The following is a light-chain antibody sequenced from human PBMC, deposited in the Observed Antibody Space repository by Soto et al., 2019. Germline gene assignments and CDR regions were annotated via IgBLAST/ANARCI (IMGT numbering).Light chain of an antibody. CDR2: DVS. CDR3: SSYTGSSTPLV. V-gene: IGLV2-14*01. Sequence: QSALTQPASVSGSPGQSITISCTGTSSDVGGYNYVSWYQQHPGKAPKLMIYDVSNRPSGVSNRFSGSKSGNTASLTISGLQAEDEADYYCSSYTGSSTPLVFGGGNQLTVL. CDR1: SSDVGGYNY. J-gene: IGLJ2*01.